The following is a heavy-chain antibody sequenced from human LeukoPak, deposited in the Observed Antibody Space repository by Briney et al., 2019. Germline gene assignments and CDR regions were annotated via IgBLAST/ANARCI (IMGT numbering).Heavy chain of an antibody. V-gene: IGHV3-23*01. J-gene: IGHJ5*02. CDR1: GFTFSSYA. Sequence: GGSLRLSCAASGFTFSSYAMSWVRQAPGKGLEWVSAISGSGGSTYYADSVKGRFTISRDNSKNTPYLQMNSLRAGDTAVYYCAKDDSRGSGSSGWFDPWGQGTLVTVSS. CDR2: ISGSGGST. CDR3: AKDDSRGSGSSGWFDP. D-gene: IGHD3-10*01.